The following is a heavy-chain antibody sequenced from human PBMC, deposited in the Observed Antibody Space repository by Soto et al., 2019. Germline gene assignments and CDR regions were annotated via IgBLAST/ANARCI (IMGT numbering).Heavy chain of an antibody. D-gene: IGHD2-21*02. J-gene: IGHJ6*03. Sequence: ASVKVSCKASGYTFTSYYMHWVRQAPGQGLEWMGIINPSGGSTSYAQKFQGRVTMSRDTSTSTVYMELSSLRSEDTAVYYCARGIKMVTSYYYYYYMDVWGKGTTVTVSS. CDR3: ARGIKMVTSYYYYYYMDV. CDR1: GYTFTSYY. CDR2: INPSGGST. V-gene: IGHV1-46*03.